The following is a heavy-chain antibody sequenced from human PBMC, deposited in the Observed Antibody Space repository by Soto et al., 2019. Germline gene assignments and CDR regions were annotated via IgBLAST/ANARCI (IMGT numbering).Heavy chain of an antibody. D-gene: IGHD1-1*01. Sequence: EVKLLESGGGLVQPGGSLRLSCAASGFTFSSYAMSWVRQAPGKGLEWVTAISGSGGSTYYADSVKGRFTISRDNSKNTLYLQMNSLRAEDTAVYYRAKDQYTHYYYYYMDVWGKGTTVTVSS. CDR1: GFTFSSYA. CDR3: AKDQYTHYYYYYMDV. V-gene: IGHV3-23*01. CDR2: ISGSGGST. J-gene: IGHJ6*03.